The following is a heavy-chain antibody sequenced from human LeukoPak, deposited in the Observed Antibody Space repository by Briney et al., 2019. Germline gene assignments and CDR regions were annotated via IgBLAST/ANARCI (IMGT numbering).Heavy chain of an antibody. J-gene: IGHJ4*02. CDR2: IKSKTDGGTT. V-gene: IGHV3-15*01. CDR3: TTDEGLAADGAFDY. CDR1: GFTFSNAW. D-gene: IGHD6-13*01. Sequence: SGGSLRLSCAASGFTFSNAWMSWVRQAPGKGLEWVGRIKSKTDGGTTDYAAPVKGRFTISRDDSKNTLYLQMNSLKTEDTAVYYCTTDEGLAADGAFDYWGQGTLVTVSS.